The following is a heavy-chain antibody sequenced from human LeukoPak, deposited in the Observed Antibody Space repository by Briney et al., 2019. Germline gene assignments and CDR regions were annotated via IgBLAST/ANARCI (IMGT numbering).Heavy chain of an antibody. V-gene: IGHV4-39*01. CDR3: ARHTNRRDTNPNPNRALY. CDR1: GGSISSSSYY. CDR2: IFYSGST. Sequence: NASETLSLTCTVSGGSISSSSYYWGWIRQPPGKGLEWIGNIFYSGSTYYNPSLKSRVTISLDTSKNQFSLKLSSVTAADTAVYYCARHTNRRDTNPNPNRALYWGQGTLVTVSS. J-gene: IGHJ4*02. D-gene: IGHD1-14*01.